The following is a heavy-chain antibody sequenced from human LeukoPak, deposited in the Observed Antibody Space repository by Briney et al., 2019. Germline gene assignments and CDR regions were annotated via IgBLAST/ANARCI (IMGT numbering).Heavy chain of an antibody. CDR3: ATLTTVTHDAFDI. CDR2: ISSRGSSI. D-gene: IGHD4-17*01. CDR1: GFSFSSHT. V-gene: IGHV3-21*01. J-gene: IGHJ3*02. Sequence: GGSLRLSCAASGFSFSSHTINWVRQAPGKGLEWVSSISSRGSSIYYADSLRGRFTISRDNAKNSLFLQMHSLRAEDTAVYYCATLTTVTHDAFDIWGQGTMVTVSS.